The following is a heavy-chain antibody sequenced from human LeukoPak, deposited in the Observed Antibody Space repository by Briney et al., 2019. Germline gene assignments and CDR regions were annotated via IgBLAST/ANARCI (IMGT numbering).Heavy chain of an antibody. CDR1: GGSISSYY. CDR3: ARAKDIVVLTTFDY. J-gene: IGHJ4*02. Sequence: SETLSLTCTVSGGSISSYYWSWIRQPPGKGLEWIGYIYYSGSTNYNPSLKSRVTISVDTSKNQFSLKLSSVTAADTAVYYCARAKDIVVLTTFDYWGQGTLVTVSS. CDR2: IYYSGST. D-gene: IGHD2-15*01. V-gene: IGHV4-59*08.